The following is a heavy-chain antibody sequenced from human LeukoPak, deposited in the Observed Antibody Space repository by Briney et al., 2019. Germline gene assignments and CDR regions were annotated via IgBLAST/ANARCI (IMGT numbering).Heavy chain of an antibody. CDR2: IIPIIGTA. J-gene: IGHJ6*02. Sequence: GASVKVSCKASGGTFSSQAISWVRQAPGQGREWMGGIIPIIGTANYAQKFLGRVTITADESTSTTYMELSSLRSEETAVYYCAREYPVRGFLTEYGMDVWGQGTTVTVSS. CDR1: GGTFSSQA. CDR3: AREYPVRGFLTEYGMDV. D-gene: IGHD3-10*01. V-gene: IGHV1-69*01.